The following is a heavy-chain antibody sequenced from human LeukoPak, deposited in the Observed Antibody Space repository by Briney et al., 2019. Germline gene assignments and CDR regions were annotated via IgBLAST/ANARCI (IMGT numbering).Heavy chain of an antibody. CDR1: GYTFTSYY. CDR3: ARIVRGDTAMVAYFDY. CDR2: INPNSGGT. D-gene: IGHD5-18*01. J-gene: IGHJ4*02. Sequence: ASVKVSCKASGYTFTSYYMHWVRQAPGQGLEWMGRINPNSGGTNYAQKFQGRVTMTRDTSISTAYMELSRLRSDDTAVYYCARIVRGDTAMVAYFDYWGQGTLVTVSP. V-gene: IGHV1-2*06.